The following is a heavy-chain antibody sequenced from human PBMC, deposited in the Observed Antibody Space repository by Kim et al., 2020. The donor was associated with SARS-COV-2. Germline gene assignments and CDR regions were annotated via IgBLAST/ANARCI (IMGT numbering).Heavy chain of an antibody. V-gene: IGHV1-3*01. CDR3: ARDGRSVDYDFDY. J-gene: IGHJ4*02. Sequence: ASVKVSCKASGYTLSSYCMHWVRQAPGQRPEWMGWINGVNGNTKYSQKFEGRVTITRDTSASTVYMELSSLISEDTAVYYCARDGRSVDYDFDYWGQGTLVTVAS. CDR1: GYTLSSYC. D-gene: IGHD4-17*01. CDR2: INGVNGNT.